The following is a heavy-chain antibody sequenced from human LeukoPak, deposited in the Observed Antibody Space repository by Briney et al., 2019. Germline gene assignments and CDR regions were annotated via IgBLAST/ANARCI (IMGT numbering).Heavy chain of an antibody. Sequence: GGSLRLSCAASGFTFSSYAMSWVRQAPGKGLEWVSAISGSGGSTHYADSVKGRFTISRDSSKNTLYLQMNSLRAEDTAVYYCAKDSSGWMRGAFDIWGQGTMVTVSS. D-gene: IGHD6-19*01. CDR1: GFTFSSYA. CDR2: ISGSGGST. CDR3: AKDSSGWMRGAFDI. J-gene: IGHJ3*02. V-gene: IGHV3-23*01.